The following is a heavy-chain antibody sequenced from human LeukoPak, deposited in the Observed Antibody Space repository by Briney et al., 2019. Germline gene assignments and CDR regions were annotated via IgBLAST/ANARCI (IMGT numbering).Heavy chain of an antibody. J-gene: IGHJ4*02. D-gene: IGHD3-22*01. CDR1: GFSFSSYG. Sequence: GGSLRLSCAASGFSFSSYGMHWVCQAPGKGLEWVAVISYDGSNKYYADSVKGRSTISRDNSKNTLYLQMNSLRAEDTAVYYCAEDADLYYDSSGLFDYWGQGTLVTVSS. V-gene: IGHV3-30*18. CDR3: AEDADLYYDSSGLFDY. CDR2: ISYDGSNK.